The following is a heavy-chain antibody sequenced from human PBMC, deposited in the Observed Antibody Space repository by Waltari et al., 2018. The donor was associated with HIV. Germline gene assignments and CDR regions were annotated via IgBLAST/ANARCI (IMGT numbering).Heavy chain of an antibody. V-gene: IGHV4-59*01. CDR2: IYYIGST. Sequence: QVQLQESGPGLVKPSETVSLACTVSGGSISSYYWTWIRQPPGKGLEWIGYIYYIGSTNYNPSLKIRVTISVDTSKNQFSLKLSSVTAADTAVYYCARVSSGGGGGNRYFDYWGQGALVTVSS. D-gene: IGHD2-15*01. CDR3: ARVSSGGGGGNRYFDY. CDR1: GGSISSYY. J-gene: IGHJ4*02.